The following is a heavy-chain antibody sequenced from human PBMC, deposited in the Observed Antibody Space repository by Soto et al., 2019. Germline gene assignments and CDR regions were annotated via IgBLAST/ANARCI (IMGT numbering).Heavy chain of an antibody. D-gene: IGHD5-12*01. CDR3: ARDQVATIIMDY. Sequence: QVQLQESGPGLVKPSETLSLTCTVSGGSVSSGSYYWSWIRQPPGKGLEWIGYIYYSGSTNYNPSLRSRVTISVDTSKNQFSLKLSSVTAADTAVYYCARDQVATIIMDYWGQGTLVTVSS. J-gene: IGHJ4*02. CDR1: GGSVSSGSYY. CDR2: IYYSGST. V-gene: IGHV4-61*01.